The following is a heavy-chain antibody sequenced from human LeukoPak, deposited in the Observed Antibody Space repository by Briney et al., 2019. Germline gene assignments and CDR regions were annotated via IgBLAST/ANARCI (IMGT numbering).Heavy chain of an antibody. D-gene: IGHD4-17*01. J-gene: IGHJ2*01. V-gene: IGHV3-7*01. Sequence: GGSLRLSCAASGFSFSSYWMSWVRQAPVKGLEWVANIKQDGSAKSYVDSVKGRFTISRDNAKNSVHLQMSSLRAEDTAVYYCARRRLKGKYGDDSYWYFDLWGQGTLVTVSS. CDR2: IKQDGSAK. CDR3: ARRRLKGKYGDDSYWYFDL. CDR1: GFSFSSYW.